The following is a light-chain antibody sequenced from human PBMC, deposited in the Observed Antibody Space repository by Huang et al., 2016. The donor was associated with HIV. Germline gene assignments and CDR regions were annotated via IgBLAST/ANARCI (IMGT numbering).Light chain of an antibody. V-gene: IGKV4-1*01. CDR1: QTILHDSDSRNY. J-gene: IGKJ3*01. Sequence: DIIMTQSPDSLAVSLGERATLNCRSSQTILHDSDSRNYLAWYQQKPGQPPKLLIHWASIRKSGVPDRFIGSGSGTDFTLTISSLQAEDVAVYYCQQYYSSPFTFGPGTNVDI. CDR2: WAS. CDR3: QQYYSSPFT.